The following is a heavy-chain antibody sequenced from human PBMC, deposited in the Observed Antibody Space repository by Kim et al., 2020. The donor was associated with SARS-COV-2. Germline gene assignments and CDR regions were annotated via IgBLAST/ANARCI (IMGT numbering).Heavy chain of an antibody. CDR2: IYYSGAT. CDR1: GDSISGNSYY. V-gene: IGHV4-39*01. Sequence: SETLSLTCSVSGDSISGNSYYWAWIRQPPGKELEWIGSIYYSGATYYNPSLKSRVTISVDTAKNQFSLRLSSVTAADTAMYYCARVLGVVSASAVGWFDP. CDR3: ARVLGVVSASAVGWFDP. D-gene: IGHD2-21*01. J-gene: IGHJ5*02.